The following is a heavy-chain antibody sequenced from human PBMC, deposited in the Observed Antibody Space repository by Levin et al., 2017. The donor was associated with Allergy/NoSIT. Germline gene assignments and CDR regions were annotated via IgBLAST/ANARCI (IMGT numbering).Heavy chain of an antibody. CDR1: GGSISSSSYY. D-gene: IGHD3-10*01. J-gene: IGHJ6*03. V-gene: IGHV4-39*01. Sequence: SETLSLTCTVSGGSISSSSYYWGWIRQPPGKGLEWIGSIYYSGSTYYNPSLKSRVTISVDTSKNQFSLKLSSVTAADTAVYYCAGIYHGSGSYYNLHLDYYYMDVWGKGTTVTVSS. CDR3: AGIYHGSGSYYNLHLDYYYMDV. CDR2: IYYSGST.